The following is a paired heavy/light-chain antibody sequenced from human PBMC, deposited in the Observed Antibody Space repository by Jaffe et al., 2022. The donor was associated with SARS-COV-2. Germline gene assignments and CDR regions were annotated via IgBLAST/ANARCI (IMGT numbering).Heavy chain of an antibody. CDR1: EFTFSRLW. V-gene: IGHV3-7*03. CDR2: IKEDGSVK. D-gene: IGHD3-16*01. CDR3: ARGVWGTLDF. Sequence: LVQPGGSLRLSCTDSEFTFSRLWMHWVRQAPGKGLEWVGHIKEDGSVKNYMDSVKGRFTISRDNAKNSLYLEMSNLRADDTAIYHCARGVWGTLDFWGQETLVTVSS. J-gene: IGHJ4*02.
Light chain of an antibody. CDR3: MQAIQFPT. Sequence: FVMTQTPLSLSVTLGQSASISCRSSQSLVHSDGNTYMSWLQQRPGQPPRLLIYKVSDRFSGVPDRFSGSGAGTDFTLEISRVEAEDVGVYYCMQAIQFPTFGQGTRLEIK. V-gene: IGKV2-24*01. CDR1: QSLVHSDGNTY. J-gene: IGKJ5*01. CDR2: KVS.